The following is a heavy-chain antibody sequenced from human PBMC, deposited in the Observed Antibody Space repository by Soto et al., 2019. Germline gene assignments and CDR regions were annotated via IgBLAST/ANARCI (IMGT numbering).Heavy chain of an antibody. D-gene: IGHD2-2*01. V-gene: IGHV3-33*01. CDR1: GFTFSSYG. J-gene: IGHJ3*02. Sequence: LRLSCAASGFTFSSYGMHWVRQAPGKGLVWVALIWFDGSDKYYVDSVKGRFTISRDNSKNTVHLQMNSLRVEDTAVYYCARLYCSSSSCYSVGAFDIRGQGTVVTVSS. CDR3: ARLYCSSSSCYSVGAFDI. CDR2: IWFDGSDK.